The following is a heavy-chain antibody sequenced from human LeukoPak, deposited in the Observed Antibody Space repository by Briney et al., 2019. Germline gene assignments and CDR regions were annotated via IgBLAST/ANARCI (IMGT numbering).Heavy chain of an antibody. Sequence: GGSLRLSGAASGFTFSPYAMNWIRKAPGKGLEWVAYFGVTGTIHYADSMRGRFTTSRDNAEMSLFLQMTSLRVDDTAVYFCARSNGLRYFDRWGQGALVTVSS. V-gene: IGHV3-48*03. CDR2: FGVTGTI. CDR3: ARSNGLRYFDR. J-gene: IGHJ4*02. CDR1: GFTFSPYA. D-gene: IGHD4-11*01.